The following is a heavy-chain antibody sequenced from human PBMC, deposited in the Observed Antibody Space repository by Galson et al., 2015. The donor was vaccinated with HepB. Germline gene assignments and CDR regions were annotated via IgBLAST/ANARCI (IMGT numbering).Heavy chain of an antibody. CDR1: GFTFSSYD. Sequence: SLRLSCAASGFTFSSYDMHWVRQATGKGLEWVSAIGTAGDTYYPGSVKGRFTISRENAKNSLYLQMNSLRAGDTAVYYCARSRLPYDSSGYSPLEFDYWGQGTLVTVSS. CDR2: IGTAGDT. V-gene: IGHV3-13*04. D-gene: IGHD3-22*01. J-gene: IGHJ4*02. CDR3: ARSRLPYDSSGYSPLEFDY.